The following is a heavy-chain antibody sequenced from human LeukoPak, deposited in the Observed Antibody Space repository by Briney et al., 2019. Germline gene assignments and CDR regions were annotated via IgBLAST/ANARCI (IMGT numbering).Heavy chain of an antibody. CDR2: IYDSGKT. D-gene: IGHD5-12*01. CDR1: GDSIRKDNW. V-gene: IGHV4/OR15-8*02. J-gene: IGHJ4*02. Sequence: KPSETLSLTCSVSGDSIRKDNWWTWVRRSPGKGLEWLGEIYDSGKTNYHPSLRSRIATSIDTAKRQFSLELTAVTAADAAVYYCANHYSGYIDYWGQGTLVTVSS. CDR3: ANHYSGYIDY.